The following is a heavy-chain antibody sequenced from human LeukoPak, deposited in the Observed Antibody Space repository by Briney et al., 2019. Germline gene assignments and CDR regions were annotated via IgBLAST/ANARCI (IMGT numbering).Heavy chain of an antibody. J-gene: IGHJ4*02. CDR2: ISSSSITI. Sequence: GGSLRLSCAASGFTFSNFGMNWVRQAPGKGLEWVSYISSSSITIYYADSVKGRFTISRDNAKNSLYLQMSSLRVEDTAVYYCANEIRPNDYWGQGTLVTVSS. D-gene: IGHD4-17*01. V-gene: IGHV3-48*01. CDR1: GFTFSNFG. CDR3: ANEIRPNDY.